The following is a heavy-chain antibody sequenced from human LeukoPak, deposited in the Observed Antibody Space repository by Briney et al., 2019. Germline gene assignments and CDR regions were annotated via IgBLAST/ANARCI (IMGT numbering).Heavy chain of an antibody. V-gene: IGHV3-23*01. CDR1: GFTFSTYA. CDR2: ISGGGGST. Sequence: GGSLRLSCAASGFTFSTYAMNWVRQAPGKGLEWVSGISGGGGSTYYADSAKGRFTISRDNSKNTLYLQMNSLTVEDTAVYYCAKSPRSAADNWFDPWGQGTTVTVSS. CDR3: AKSPRSAADNWFDP. J-gene: IGHJ5*01. D-gene: IGHD6-13*01.